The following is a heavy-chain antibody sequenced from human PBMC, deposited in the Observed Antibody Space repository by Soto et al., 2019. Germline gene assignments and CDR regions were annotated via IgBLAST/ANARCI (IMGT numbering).Heavy chain of an antibody. CDR3: AKDRGPLRVGGVIVPWGFDP. V-gene: IGHV3-30*18. D-gene: IGHD3-16*02. CDR2: ISYDGSNK. Sequence: GGSLRLSCAASGFTFSSYGMHWVRQAPGKGLEWVAVISYDGSNKYYADSVKGRFTISRDNSKNTLYLQMNSLRAEDTAVYYCAKDRGPLRVGGVIVPWGFDPWGQGTLVTVSS. CDR1: GFTFSSYG. J-gene: IGHJ5*02.